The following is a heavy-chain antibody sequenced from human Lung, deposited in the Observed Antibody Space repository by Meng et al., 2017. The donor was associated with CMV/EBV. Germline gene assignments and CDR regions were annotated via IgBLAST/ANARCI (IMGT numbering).Heavy chain of an antibody. D-gene: IGHD1-26*01. CDR2: IHPHGGTT. J-gene: IGHJ4*02. V-gene: IGHV1-2*02. CDR3: ARDKVWGPDY. Sequence: SCKASSYSFAASCCVWVRRAPGLELEWMSRIHPHGGTTDYEQQYQGRVTLTRDASINTDYMELTRLTSEDTAVYYCARDKVWGPDYWGQGTLVTVSS. CDR1: SYSFAASC.